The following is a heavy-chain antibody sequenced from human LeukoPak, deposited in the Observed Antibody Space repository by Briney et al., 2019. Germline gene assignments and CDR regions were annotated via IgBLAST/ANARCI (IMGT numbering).Heavy chain of an antibody. CDR2: IYYRGSN. CDR3: ARDYYDSSGYYGWFDP. D-gene: IGHD3-22*01. Sequence: SETLSLTCTVSGGSISSHYWSWIRQPPGKGREGIGYIYYRGSNNNNPSPNNRVTISVDTSKTKVSLKMRSVTAADTAVYYCARDYYDSSGYYGWFDPWGQGTLVTVSS. J-gene: IGHJ5*02. V-gene: IGHV4-59*11. CDR1: GGSISSHY.